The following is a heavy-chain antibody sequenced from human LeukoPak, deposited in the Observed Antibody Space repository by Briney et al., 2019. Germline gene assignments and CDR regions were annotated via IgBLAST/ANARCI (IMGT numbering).Heavy chain of an antibody. J-gene: IGHJ4*02. CDR3: AREPTYSSSWYTTCDY. CDR1: GFTFSSHF. V-gene: IGHV3-21*01. CDR2: ISSSSGYI. D-gene: IGHD6-13*01. Sequence: AGGSLRLSCAASGFTFSSHFMNWVRQAPGKGLEWVSSISSSSGYIYYADSVRGRFTISRDNAKNSLYLQMNSLRAEDTAVYYCAREPTYSSSWYTTCDYWGQGTLVTVSS.